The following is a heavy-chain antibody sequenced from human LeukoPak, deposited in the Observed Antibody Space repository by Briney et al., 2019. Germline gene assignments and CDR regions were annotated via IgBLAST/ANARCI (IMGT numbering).Heavy chain of an antibody. CDR1: GYTFSNYG. Sequence: ASVKVSCKPSGYTFSNYGISWVRQAPGQGLEWMGWITAYNGNRLYAQRFQGRITLTTDTSTSTSYMELRSLEYDDTAIYYCARDNDKVVDHWGQGTLVTVSS. V-gene: IGHV1-18*01. CDR3: ARDNDKVVDH. J-gene: IGHJ4*01. CDR2: ITAYNGNR. D-gene: IGHD1-1*01.